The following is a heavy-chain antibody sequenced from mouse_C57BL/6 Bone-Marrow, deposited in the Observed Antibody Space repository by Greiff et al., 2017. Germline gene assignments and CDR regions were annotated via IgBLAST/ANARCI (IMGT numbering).Heavy chain of an antibody. CDR2: INPGSGGT. CDR3: ATHYYCGSSYEDY. V-gene: IGHV1-54*01. CDR1: GYAFTNYL. Sequence: QVQLKESGAELVRPGTSVKVSCKASGYAFTNYLIEWVKQRPGQGLEWIGVINPGSGGTNYNEKFKGKAALTADKSSSTAYMQLSSRTSEDSAVYFCATHYYCGSSYEDYGGQGTTLTVSS. D-gene: IGHD1-1*01. J-gene: IGHJ2*01.